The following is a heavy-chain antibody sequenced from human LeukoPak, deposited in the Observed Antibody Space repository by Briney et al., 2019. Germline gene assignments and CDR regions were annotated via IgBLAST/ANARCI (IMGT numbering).Heavy chain of an antibody. CDR2: INHSGST. CDR1: GGSFSGYY. CDR3: ARHLQYSSKFY. D-gene: IGHD6-13*01. V-gene: IGHV4-34*01. Sequence: SETLSLTCAVYGGSFSGYYWSWIRQPPGKGLEWIGEINHSGSTNYNPSLKSRVTISVDTSKNQFSLKLSSVTAADTAVYYCARHLQYSSKFYWGQGTLVTVST. J-gene: IGHJ4*02.